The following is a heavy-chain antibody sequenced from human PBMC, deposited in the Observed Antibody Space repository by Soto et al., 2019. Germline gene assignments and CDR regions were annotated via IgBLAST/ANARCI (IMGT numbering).Heavy chain of an antibody. CDR3: VRTSHYGSGTWNFDF. CDR1: GFTLSDNY. D-gene: IGHD3-10*01. Sequence: GGSLRLSCAGAGFTLSDNYMDWVRQAPGKGLEWVGRTRNKANRYTTEYAASVKGRFTVSRDESMNSLHLQMNSLKTEDTAVYYCVRTSHYGSGTWNFDFWGQGTVVTVSS. V-gene: IGHV3-72*01. CDR2: TRNKANRYTT. J-gene: IGHJ4*02.